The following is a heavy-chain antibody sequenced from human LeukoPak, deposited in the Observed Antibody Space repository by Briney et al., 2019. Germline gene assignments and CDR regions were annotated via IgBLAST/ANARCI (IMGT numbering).Heavy chain of an antibody. D-gene: IGHD1-26*01. CDR1: GFSFSPYP. Sequence: GGFLRLSCAGSGFSFSPYPMNWVRQAPGKGLEWVSAISGSGGTYYADSVKGRFTISRDNSKNTLYLQMNSLRAEDTAVYYCAKDIPISGSYFHWGQGTLVTVSS. CDR3: AKDIPISGSYFH. CDR2: ISGSGGT. J-gene: IGHJ4*02. V-gene: IGHV3-23*01.